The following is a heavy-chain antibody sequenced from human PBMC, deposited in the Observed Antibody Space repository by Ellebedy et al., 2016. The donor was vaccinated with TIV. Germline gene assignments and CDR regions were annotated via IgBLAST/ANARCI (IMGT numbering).Heavy chain of an antibody. CDR2: FDPEDGET. Sequence: ASVKVSCKVSGYTLTDLSMHWVRQAPGKGLEWMGGFDPEDGETIYAQKFQGRVTMTEDTSTDTAYMELSSLRSEDTAVYYCATAIPRPYCGGDCRNAFDIWGQGTMVTVSS. D-gene: IGHD2-21*02. V-gene: IGHV1-24*01. CDR3: ATAIPRPYCGGDCRNAFDI. CDR1: GYTLTDLS. J-gene: IGHJ3*02.